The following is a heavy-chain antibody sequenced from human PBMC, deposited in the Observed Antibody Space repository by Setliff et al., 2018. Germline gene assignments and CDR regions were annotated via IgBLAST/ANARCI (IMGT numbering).Heavy chain of an antibody. CDR2: VYYTGRT. V-gene: IGHV4-39*02. CDR1: GGSVSSGYYY. J-gene: IGHJ4*01. CDR3: ARAPNDLGVDWLFNNYFDY. D-gene: IGHD3-9*01. Sequence: SENLSLTCNVSGGSVSSGYYYWDWIRQPPGKGLEWIGTVYYTGRTYYNPSLKSRVTIAVDAPDNHFSLKLRSVTAADTAVYYCARAPNDLGVDWLFNNYFDYWGHGTLVTVSS.